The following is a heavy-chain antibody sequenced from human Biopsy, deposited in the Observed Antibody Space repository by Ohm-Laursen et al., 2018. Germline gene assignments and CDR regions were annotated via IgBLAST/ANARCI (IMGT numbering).Heavy chain of an antibody. CDR2: IYTSGSP. CDR1: GDSINNYY. CDR3: ARDRGYYSDRTVPGYFDL. V-gene: IGHV4-4*07. J-gene: IGHJ2*01. Sequence: PSQTLSLTCTVSGDSINNYYWSWIRQPAGKGLEWIGRIYTSGSPNYNLSLESRVTMSVDMPKNQFSLKLSSVIAADTAIYYCARDRGYYSDRTVPGYFDLWGRGTLVTVSS. D-gene: IGHD3-22*01.